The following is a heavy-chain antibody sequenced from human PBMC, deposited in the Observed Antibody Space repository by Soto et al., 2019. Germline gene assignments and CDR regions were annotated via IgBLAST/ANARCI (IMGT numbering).Heavy chain of an antibody. CDR3: ARVGTAGYGMDV. CDR2: IYYSGST. CDR1: GGSVSSGSYY. J-gene: IGHJ6*02. D-gene: IGHD6-13*01. Sequence: VQLQESGPGLVKPSETLSLTCTVSGGSVSSGSYYWSWIRQPPGQGLEWIGYIYYSGSTNCNPSLKSRVTISVDTSKNQFSLKLSSVTAADTAVYYCARVGTAGYGMDVWGQGTTVTVSS. V-gene: IGHV4-61*01.